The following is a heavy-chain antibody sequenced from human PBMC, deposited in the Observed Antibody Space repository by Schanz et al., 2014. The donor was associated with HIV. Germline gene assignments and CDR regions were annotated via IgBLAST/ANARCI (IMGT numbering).Heavy chain of an antibody. CDR3: ARGGIWEWDQPDFDY. Sequence: VQLVQSGGGLVKPGRSLRLSCAASGFTFSSYAMHWVRQAPGKGMEWVAVISYDGSNKNYADSVKGRFTISRGNSKNTLYLQMNSLRAEDTAVYYCARGGIWEWDQPDFDYWGQGTLVTVSS. CDR2: ISYDGSNK. V-gene: IGHV3-30-3*01. J-gene: IGHJ4*02. CDR1: GFTFSSYA. D-gene: IGHD2-15*01.